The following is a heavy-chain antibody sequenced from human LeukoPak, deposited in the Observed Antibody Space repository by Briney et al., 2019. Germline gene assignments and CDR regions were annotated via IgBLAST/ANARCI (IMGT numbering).Heavy chain of an antibody. V-gene: IGHV3-21*01. J-gene: IGHJ4*02. CDR3: ARDVRTTGTTTTSYFDY. Sequence: PGGSLRLSCAASGFAFSFYAMSWLRQPPGKGLEWVSSISSSSSYIYYADSVKGRFTISRDNAKNSLYLQMNSLRAEDTAVYYCARDVRTTGTTTTSYFDYWGQGTLVTVSS. CDR2: ISSSSSYI. D-gene: IGHD1-1*01. CDR1: GFAFSFYA.